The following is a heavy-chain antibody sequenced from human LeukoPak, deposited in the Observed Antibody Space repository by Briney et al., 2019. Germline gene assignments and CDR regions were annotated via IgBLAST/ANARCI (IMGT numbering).Heavy chain of an antibody. Sequence: GGSLRLSCAASGFTFNSYWFHWVRQAPGKGLVWLSRINSDGSDTIYADSVKGRFTISRDNTKSTVYLQMNSLKAEDTAVYYCAKGGYHHGFDIWGQGIMVTVSS. CDR3: AKGGYHHGFDI. V-gene: IGHV3-74*01. D-gene: IGHD2-15*01. J-gene: IGHJ3*02. CDR1: GFTFNSYW. CDR2: INSDGSDT.